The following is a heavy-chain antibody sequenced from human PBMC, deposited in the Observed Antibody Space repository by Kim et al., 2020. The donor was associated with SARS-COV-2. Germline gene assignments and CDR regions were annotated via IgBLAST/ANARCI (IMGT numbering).Heavy chain of an antibody. CDR3: ARGGGYGDFDY. CDR1: GGSISSYY. Sequence: SETLSLTCTVSGGSISSYYWSWIRQPPGKGLEWIGYIYYSGSTNYNPSLKSRVTISVDTSKNQFSLKLSSVTAADTAVYYCARGGGYGDFDYWGQGTLVT. V-gene: IGHV4-59*01. CDR2: IYYSGST. J-gene: IGHJ4*02. D-gene: IGHD5-12*01.